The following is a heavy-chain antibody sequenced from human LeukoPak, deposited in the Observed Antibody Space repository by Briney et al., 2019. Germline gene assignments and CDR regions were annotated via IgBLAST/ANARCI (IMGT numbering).Heavy chain of an antibody. Sequence: SETLSLTCAVYGGSFSGYYWSWIRQPPGKGLEWIGEINHSGSTNYNPSLKSRVTISVDTSKNQFSLKLSSVTAADTAVYYCARGDFRGVVVPAAISPWFDPWGQGTLVTVSS. CDR1: GGSFSGYY. CDR3: ARGDFRGVVVPAAISPWFDP. V-gene: IGHV4-34*01. CDR2: INHSGST. D-gene: IGHD2-2*01. J-gene: IGHJ5*02.